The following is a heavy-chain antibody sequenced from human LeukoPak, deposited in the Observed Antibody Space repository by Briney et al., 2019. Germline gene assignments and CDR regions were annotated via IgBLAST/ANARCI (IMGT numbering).Heavy chain of an antibody. J-gene: IGHJ5*02. V-gene: IGHV3-7*01. CDR3: QYGSGSYYNIPDNWFDP. D-gene: IGHD3-10*01. CDR1: GFTFSSYA. Sequence: PGGSLRLSCAASGFTFSSYAMSWVRQAPGKGLEWVAQIKQDGSEKYYGDSVKGRFTISRDNAKNSLYLQMSSLRVEDTAIYYCQYGSGSYYNIPDNWFDPWGQGTLVTVSS. CDR2: IKQDGSEK.